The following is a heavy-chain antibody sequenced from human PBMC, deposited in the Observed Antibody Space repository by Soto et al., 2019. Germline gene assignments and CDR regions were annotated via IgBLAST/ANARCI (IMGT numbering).Heavy chain of an antibody. V-gene: IGHV3-23*01. J-gene: IGHJ4*02. CDR1: GFSFGTFV. CDR3: XXXXXXXAXPPEX. CDR2: ITDSGYTA. Sequence: EMQLLESGGASVQPGGSLRLSCAASGFSFGTFVMTWFXXXPXXXXEWVASITDSGYTASYAETVEGRFTVSRDNSKNKLHLQXXDLXXXXXXXXXXXXXXXXXAXPPEXWGQGTLVTVSS.